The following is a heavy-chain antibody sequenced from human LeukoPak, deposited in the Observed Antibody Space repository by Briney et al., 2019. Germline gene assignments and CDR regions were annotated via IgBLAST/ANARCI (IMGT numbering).Heavy chain of an antibody. CDR2: IRSKAYGGTT. V-gene: IGHV3-49*03. J-gene: IGHJ4*02. CDR3: TRGYYYGSGSYLFDY. D-gene: IGHD3-10*01. Sequence: GGSLRLSCAASGFTFSDHYMDWLRQAPGKGLEWVGFIRSKAYGGTTEYAASVKGRFTISRDDSKSIAYLQMNSLKTEDTAVYYCTRGYYYGSGSYLFDYWGQGTLVTVSS. CDR1: GFTFSDHY.